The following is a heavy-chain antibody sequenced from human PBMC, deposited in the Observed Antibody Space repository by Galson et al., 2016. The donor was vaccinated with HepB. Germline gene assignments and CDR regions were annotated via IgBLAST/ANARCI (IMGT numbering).Heavy chain of an antibody. CDR3: ARAQSAILDYYYYGMDV. V-gene: IGHV3-30-3*01. CDR1: RFTFANYA. CDR2: VSYDGNNK. J-gene: IGHJ6*02. Sequence: SLRLSCAASRFTFANYAMHWVRQAPGKGLGWVAVVSYDGNNKYYADSVKGRFTISRDNSKNTLYLQMNSLRTEDTAVYYCARAQSAILDYYYYGMDVWGQGTRVTVSS.